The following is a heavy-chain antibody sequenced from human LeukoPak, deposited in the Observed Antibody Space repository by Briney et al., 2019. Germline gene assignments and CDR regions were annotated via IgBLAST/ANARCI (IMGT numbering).Heavy chain of an antibody. CDR2: INPSGGST. V-gene: IGHV1-46*01. CDR3: ARDIIVVTAIQAPPHAFDI. CDR1: GYXFTSYY. D-gene: IGHD2-21*02. Sequence: ASVKVSCKASGYXFTSYYIHWVRQAPGQGLEWMGIINPSGGSTSYAQKFQGRVTTTRDTSTSTVYMELSSLRSEDTAVYYCARDIIVVTAIQAPPHAFDIWGQGTMVTVSS. J-gene: IGHJ3*02.